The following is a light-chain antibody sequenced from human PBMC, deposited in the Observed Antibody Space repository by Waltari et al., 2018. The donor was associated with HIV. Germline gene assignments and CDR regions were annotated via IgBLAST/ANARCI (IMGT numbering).Light chain of an antibody. J-gene: IGLJ2*01. CDR1: TLGDKY. V-gene: IGLV3-1*01. Sequence: SYELTQPPSVSVSPGQTASITCSGDTLGDKYVCWYQQRPGQSPVLVIYQQNKRPSGIPERFSGSNSGNTATLTISGTQAMDEADYYCQAWDSSTSDAVFGGGTKLTVL. CDR3: QAWDSSTSDAV. CDR2: QQN.